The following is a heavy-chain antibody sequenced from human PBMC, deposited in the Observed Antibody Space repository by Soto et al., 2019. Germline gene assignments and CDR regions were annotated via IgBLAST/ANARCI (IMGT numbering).Heavy chain of an antibody. CDR1: GFSFSIFW. V-gene: IGHV3-74*01. Sequence: EVQLVESGGDLVQPGGSLTLSCAASGFSFSIFWMHWVRQAPGKGLVWVSSINGGGSSADYADSVKGRFTFSRDNAKNTLYLQMNSLRAEDTAVYYCTSGGGYSGYDPFDYWGQGTLVTVSS. CDR3: TSGGGYSGYDPFDY. CDR2: INGGGSSA. D-gene: IGHD5-12*01. J-gene: IGHJ4*02.